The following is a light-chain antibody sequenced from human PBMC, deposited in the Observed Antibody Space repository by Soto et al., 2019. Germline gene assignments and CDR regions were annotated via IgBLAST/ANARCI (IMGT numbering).Light chain of an antibody. V-gene: IGKV1-39*01. CDR1: QSISSY. J-gene: IGKJ5*01. CDR3: QQCYSTPIT. CDR2: AAS. Sequence: IQMTQSPTSLSASVGGRVTITCPASQSISSYLNWYQQKPGKAPKLLIYAASSLQSGVPSRFSGSGSGTDFTLTISSLQPEDFATYYCQQCYSTPITFGQGARLEV.